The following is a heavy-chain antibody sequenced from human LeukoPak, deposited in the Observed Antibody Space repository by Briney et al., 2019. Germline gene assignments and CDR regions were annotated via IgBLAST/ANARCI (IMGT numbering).Heavy chain of an antibody. CDR3: AKDQAYYYDRSGYDYY. CDR2: ISGSGGST. J-gene: IGHJ4*02. V-gene: IGHV3-23*01. CDR1: GFTFSSYA. Sequence: GGSLRLSCAASGFTFSSYAMSWVRQAPGKGLAWVSVISGSGGSTYYADSVEGRFTISRDNAKNTLYLQMNSLRAEDTAIYYCAKDQAYYYDRSGYDYYWGQGTLVTVSS. D-gene: IGHD3-22*01.